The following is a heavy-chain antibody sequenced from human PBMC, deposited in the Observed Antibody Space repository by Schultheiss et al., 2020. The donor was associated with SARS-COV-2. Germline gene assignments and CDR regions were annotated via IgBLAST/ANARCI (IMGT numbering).Heavy chain of an antibody. CDR1: GGSFSGYY. V-gene: IGHV4-34*01. CDR3: ARPSSSGFSPYGLDV. J-gene: IGHJ6*02. CDR2: ISHSGST. Sequence: SETLSLTCAVYGGSFSGYYWSWIRQHPGKGLEWIGEISHSGSTNYNPSLKSRVTISVDTSKTQFSLTLRSLTAADTAVYYCARPSSSGFSPYGLDVWGRGITVTVSS. D-gene: IGHD3-22*01.